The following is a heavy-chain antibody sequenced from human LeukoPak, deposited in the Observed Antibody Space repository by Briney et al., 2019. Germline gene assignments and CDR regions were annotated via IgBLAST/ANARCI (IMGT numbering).Heavy chain of an antibody. Sequence: GIIPIFGTANYAQKFQGRVTITADESTSTAYMELSSLRSEDTAVYYCARDQMWESNWFDPWGQGTLVTVSS. D-gene: IGHD1-26*01. V-gene: IGHV1-69*01. CDR2: IIPIFGTA. CDR3: ARDQMWESNWFDP. J-gene: IGHJ5*02.